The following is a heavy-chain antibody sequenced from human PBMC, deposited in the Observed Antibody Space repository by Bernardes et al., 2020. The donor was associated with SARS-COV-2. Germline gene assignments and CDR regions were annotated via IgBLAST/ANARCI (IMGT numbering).Heavy chain of an antibody. Sequence: GGSLRLSCAASGFTFSSYEMNWVRQAPGKGLEWVSYISSSGSTIYYADSVKGRFTISRDNAKNSLYLQMNSLRAEDTAVYYCAYSNFPWDYWGQGTLVTVSS. D-gene: IGHD4-4*01. CDR1: GFTFSSYE. CDR3: AYSNFPWDY. CDR2: ISSSGSTI. J-gene: IGHJ4*02. V-gene: IGHV3-48*03.